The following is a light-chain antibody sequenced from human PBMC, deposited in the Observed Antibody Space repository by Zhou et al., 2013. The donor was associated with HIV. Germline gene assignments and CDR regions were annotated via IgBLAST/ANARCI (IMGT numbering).Light chain of an antibody. CDR3: QQRSNWPPIT. V-gene: IGKV3-11*01. CDR2: DAS. CDR1: QSVNSY. J-gene: IGKJ5*01. Sequence: EIVLTQSPATLSLSPGERATLSCRASQSVNSYLAWYQQKPGQAPRLLIYDASNRATGIPARFSGSGSGTDFTLTISSLEPEDFAVYYCQQRSNWPPITFGQGTQLEIK.